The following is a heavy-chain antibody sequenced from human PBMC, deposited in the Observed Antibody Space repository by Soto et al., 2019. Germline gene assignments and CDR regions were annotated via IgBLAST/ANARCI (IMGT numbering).Heavy chain of an antibody. CDR1: GFTCSIYD. CDR3: AKATATGGGAFDI. J-gene: IGHJ3*02. Sequence: PGGSLRLSCSSSGFTCSIYDMSWVRQAPVKRLEWVSTSLVGYSTHYTNCVKVRFTISRDNSKNTVILQMNGLTAGDTAVYCCAKATATGGGAFDICGQGTMVTVSS. V-gene: IGHV3-23*01. CDR2: SLVGYST. D-gene: IGHD2-8*02.